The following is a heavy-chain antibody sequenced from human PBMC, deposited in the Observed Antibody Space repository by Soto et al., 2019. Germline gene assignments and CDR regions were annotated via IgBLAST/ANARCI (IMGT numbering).Heavy chain of an antibody. V-gene: IGHV2-70*17. CDR3: ARIRNTRGSGWYYFDY. J-gene: IGHJ4*02. D-gene: IGHD6-19*01. Sequence: GSGPTLVNPTQTLTLTCTFSGFSLTTNKMSVSWIRQPPGKALEWLARIDWDDDKFYNTSLKTRLTISKDTSKNQVLLTMTNMDPVDTATYYCARIRNTRGSGWYYFDYWGQGTLVTVSS. CDR1: GFSLTTNKMS. CDR2: IDWDDDK.